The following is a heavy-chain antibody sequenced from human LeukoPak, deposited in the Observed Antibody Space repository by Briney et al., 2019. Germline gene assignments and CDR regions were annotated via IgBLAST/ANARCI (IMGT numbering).Heavy chain of an antibody. Sequence: PGGSLRLSCSASGFTFTNNYMSWVRQAPGKGLEWVALFSSGGSTNYADSVKGRFTISRDTSKDTLYLQMNSLRAEDTALYYCAKGYNYYGYDYWCQGTLVTVSS. CDR1: GFTFTNNY. D-gene: IGHD5-24*01. J-gene: IGHJ4*02. V-gene: IGHV3-66*01. CDR3: AKGYNYYGYDY. CDR2: FSSGGST.